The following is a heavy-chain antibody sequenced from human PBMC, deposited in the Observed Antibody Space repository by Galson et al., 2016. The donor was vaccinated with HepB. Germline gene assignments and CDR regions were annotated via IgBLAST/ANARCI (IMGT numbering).Heavy chain of an antibody. CDR3: AREAPIAAPGANDC. D-gene: IGHD6-13*01. CDR2: IWYDGSNK. J-gene: IGHJ4*02. CDR1: GFTFSSYA. V-gene: IGHV3-33*08. Sequence: SLRLSCAASGFTFSSYAMHWVRQAPGKGLEWVAVIWYDGSNKYYGDSVKGRFTISRDNSKNTLYLQMNSLRAEDTAIYYCAREAPIAAPGANDCWGQGTQVTVSS.